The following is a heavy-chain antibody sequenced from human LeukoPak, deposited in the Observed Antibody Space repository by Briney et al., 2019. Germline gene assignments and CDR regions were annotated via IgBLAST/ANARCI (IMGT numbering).Heavy chain of an antibody. CDR2: ISSSSYI. CDR1: GFPFSSYS. CDR3: ARAWMYCSGGSCDYYYGMDV. V-gene: IGHV3-21*01. J-gene: IGHJ6*02. D-gene: IGHD2-15*01. Sequence: GGSLRLSCAASGFPFSSYSMNWVRQAPGKGLEWVSSISSSSYIYYADSVKGRFTISRDNAKNSLYLQMNSLRAEDTAVYYCARAWMYCSGGSCDYYYGMDVWGQGTTVTVSS.